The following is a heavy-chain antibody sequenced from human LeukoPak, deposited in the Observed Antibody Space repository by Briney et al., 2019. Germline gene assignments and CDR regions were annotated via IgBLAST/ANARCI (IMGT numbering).Heavy chain of an antibody. D-gene: IGHD5-24*01. CDR1: GFPFSSYW. J-gene: IGHJ4*02. CDR3: TRVGYIDEGIDY. V-gene: IGHV3-7*04. Sequence: GGSLRLSCVASGFPFSSYWMTWVRQAPGKGLEWVANIKQDGSKKSYVDSVKGRFTISRDNAKNSLYLRMNNLRAEDTAIYYCTRVGYIDEGIDYWGQGTLVTVSS. CDR2: IKQDGSKK.